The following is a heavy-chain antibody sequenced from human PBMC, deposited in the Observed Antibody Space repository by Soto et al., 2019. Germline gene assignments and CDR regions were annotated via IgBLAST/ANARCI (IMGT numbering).Heavy chain of an antibody. CDR2: IRYDGSNK. D-gene: IGHD3-3*01. Sequence: GGSLRLSCAASGFTFSSYWMHWVRQAPWKGLVWVAVIRYDGSNKYYADSVKGRFTISRDNSKNTLYLQMNSLRAEDTAVYYCAREGGNYDFVNYFDYWGQGTLVTVSS. CDR3: AREGGNYDFVNYFDY. V-gene: IGHV3-33*08. CDR1: GFTFSSYW. J-gene: IGHJ4*02.